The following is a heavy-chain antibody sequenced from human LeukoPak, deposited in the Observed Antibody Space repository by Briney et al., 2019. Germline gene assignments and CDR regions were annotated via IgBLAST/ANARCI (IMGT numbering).Heavy chain of an antibody. CDR1: GGFISSCSYY. V-gene: IGHV4-39*01. J-gene: IGHJ4*02. Sequence: LFLSWPVAGGFISSCSYYLGRVRRPPGKGLEWIGSIYYSGSTYYNPSLKSRVTISVDTSKNQFSLKLSSVTAADTAVYYCARRRRGYSDYWGQGTLVTVSS. D-gene: IGHD5-18*01. CDR2: IYYSGST. CDR3: ARRRRGYSDY.